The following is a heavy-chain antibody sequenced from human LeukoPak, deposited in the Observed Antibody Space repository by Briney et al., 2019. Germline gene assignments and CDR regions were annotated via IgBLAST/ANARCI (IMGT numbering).Heavy chain of an antibody. Sequence: PGGSLRLSCAASLLTFSSYEMNWVGQAGGKEVEGVSYISSSGTTIYYADSVKGRFTISSDTAKNSLYLQTNSLRAEDTAVYYCARVGVVVAATANFWFDPWGQGTLVTVSS. V-gene: IGHV3-48*03. CDR2: ISSSGTTI. J-gene: IGHJ5*02. CDR3: ARVGVVVAATANFWFDP. D-gene: IGHD2-15*01. CDR1: LLTFSSYE.